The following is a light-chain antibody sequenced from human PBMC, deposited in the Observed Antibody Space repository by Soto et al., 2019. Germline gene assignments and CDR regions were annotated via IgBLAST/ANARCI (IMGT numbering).Light chain of an antibody. CDR3: QQANRFPYT. CDR1: QDISSW. J-gene: IGKJ2*01. Sequence: DIQMTQSPSSVSASVGDRVPITCRASQDISSWLAWYQQKPGKAPKLLIYAASSLLSGVPSRFSGSGSGTDFTLNISSLQPEYFATYYCQQANRFPYTFGQGTKLEIK. CDR2: AAS. V-gene: IGKV1-12*01.